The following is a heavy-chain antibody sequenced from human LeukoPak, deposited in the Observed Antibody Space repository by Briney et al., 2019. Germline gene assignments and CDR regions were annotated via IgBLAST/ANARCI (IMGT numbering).Heavy chain of an antibody. Sequence: SETLSPTCAVYGGSFSGYYWSWIRQPPGKGLEWIGEINHSGSTNYNPSLKSRVTISVDTSKNQFSLKLSSVTAADTAVYYCARARRWNAAVEGWWFDPWGQGTLVTVSS. J-gene: IGHJ5*02. CDR2: INHSGST. CDR3: ARARRWNAAVEGWWFDP. V-gene: IGHV4-34*01. D-gene: IGHD1-1*01. CDR1: GGSFSGYY.